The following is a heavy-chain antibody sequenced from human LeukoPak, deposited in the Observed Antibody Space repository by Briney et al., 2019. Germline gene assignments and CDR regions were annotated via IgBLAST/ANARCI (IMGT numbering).Heavy chain of an antibody. Sequence: SETLSLTCAVCGGSFSGYYWSWIRQPPGKGLEWIGEINHSGSTNYNPSLKSRVTISVDTSKNQFSLKLSSVTAADTAVYYCARKRQLIGFDPWGQGTLVTVSS. CDR2: INHSGST. CDR3: ARKRQLIGFDP. V-gene: IGHV4-34*01. J-gene: IGHJ5*02. D-gene: IGHD6-13*01. CDR1: GGSFSGYY.